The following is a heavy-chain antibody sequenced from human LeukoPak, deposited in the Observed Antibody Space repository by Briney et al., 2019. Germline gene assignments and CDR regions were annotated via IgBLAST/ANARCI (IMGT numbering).Heavy chain of an antibody. V-gene: IGHV3-23*01. CDR1: GFTFSTYA. D-gene: IGHD3-10*01. CDR3: AVGSYYFDY. Sequence: GGSLRLSCAASGFTFSTYAMKWGRQAPGKGLEWVSGISGSSASTYYADSVKGRFTISRDNSKNTLYVQMNSLRAEDTAVYYCAVGSYYFDYWGQGTLVTVS. J-gene: IGHJ4*02. CDR2: ISGSSAST.